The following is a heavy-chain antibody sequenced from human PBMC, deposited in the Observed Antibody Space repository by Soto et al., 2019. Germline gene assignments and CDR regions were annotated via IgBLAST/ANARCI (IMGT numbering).Heavy chain of an antibody. D-gene: IGHD5-12*01. V-gene: IGHV1-69*06. Sequence: QVQLVQSGTEVKKPGSSVKVSCRASGGTFSSYAISWVRQAPGQGLEGMGGFIPMFNTTNYAQRFQGRVTMTANKSTSTASMELNSPRSENTAVYYCARDKEMATIAEFVYWGQGTRVTVSS. J-gene: IGHJ4*02. CDR1: GGTFSSYA. CDR2: FIPMFNTT. CDR3: ARDKEMATIAEFVY.